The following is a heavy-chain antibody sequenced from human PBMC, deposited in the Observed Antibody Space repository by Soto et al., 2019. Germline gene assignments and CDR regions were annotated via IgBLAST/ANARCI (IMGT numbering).Heavy chain of an antibody. D-gene: IGHD4-17*01. CDR1: LFIVSDNY. J-gene: IGHJ4*02. Sequence: EVRLVQSGGGLVQPGGSLRLSCAASLFIVSDNYMSWVRQAPGTGLEWVSLIYSGGGTDYAESVKGRFTISRDNSKSTLNLQMNSLKAEDTGIYYCATRMTTAPYWCQGTVVTVSS. CDR3: ATRMTTAPY. V-gene: IGHV3-66*01. CDR2: IYSGGGT.